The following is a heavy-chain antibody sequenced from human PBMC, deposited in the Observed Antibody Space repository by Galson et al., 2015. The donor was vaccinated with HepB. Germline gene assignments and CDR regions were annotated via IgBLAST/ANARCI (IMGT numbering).Heavy chain of an antibody. Sequence: LSLTCTVSGGSISSYYWSWIRQPPGKGLEWIGYIYYGGSTNYNPSLKSRVTIPVDTSKNQLSLKLSSVTAADTAVYYCARSSFSPCFDLWGRGTLVTVSS. CDR1: GGSISSYY. CDR3: ARSSFSPCFDL. CDR2: IYYGGST. J-gene: IGHJ2*01. V-gene: IGHV4-59*01. D-gene: IGHD2-2*01.